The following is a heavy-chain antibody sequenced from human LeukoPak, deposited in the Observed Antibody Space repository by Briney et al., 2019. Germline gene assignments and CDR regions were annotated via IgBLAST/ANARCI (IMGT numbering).Heavy chain of an antibody. Sequence: GGSLRLSCVASGFTFTSDAMNWVRQAPGKGLEWVGRIRSNSDGGTIDYAAPVKGRFALSRDDSKNTLYLQMNSLQTEDTAVYYCATDFYDTTWGQGTLVTVSS. V-gene: IGHV3-15*07. CDR1: GFTFTSDA. J-gene: IGHJ5*02. CDR2: IRSNSDGGTI. D-gene: IGHD3-22*01. CDR3: ATDFYDTT.